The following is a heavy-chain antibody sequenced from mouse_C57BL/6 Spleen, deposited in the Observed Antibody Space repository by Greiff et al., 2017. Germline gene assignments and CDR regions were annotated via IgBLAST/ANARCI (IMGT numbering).Heavy chain of an antibody. CDR2: IGPGSGST. Sequence: QVQLQQSGAELVKPGASVKISCKASGYTFTDYYINWVKQRPGQGLEWIGKIGPGSGSTYYNEKFKGKATLTADKSSSTAYVQLSSLTSEDSAVYFCARGRAVYYDYDKAYYAMDYWGQGTSVTVSS. D-gene: IGHD2-4*01. J-gene: IGHJ4*01. CDR3: ARGRAVYYDYDKAYYAMDY. V-gene: IGHV1-77*01. CDR1: GYTFTDYY.